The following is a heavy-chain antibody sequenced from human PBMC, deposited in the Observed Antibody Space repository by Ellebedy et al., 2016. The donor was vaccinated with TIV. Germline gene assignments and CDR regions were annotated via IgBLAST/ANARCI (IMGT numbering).Heavy chain of an antibody. CDR2: ISAYTGET. D-gene: IGHD3-10*01. J-gene: IGHJ4*02. CDR3: ARDMVQGMVARYLRFDY. CDR1: GFTFTSFG. Sequence: ASVKVSCKASGFTFTSFGICWVRQAPGQGLEWMGWISAYTGETDYAQNVQGRVTMTTEKSTSTAYMELRSLRFDDTAVYYCARDMVQGMVARYLRFDYWGQGTQVTVSS. V-gene: IGHV1-18*04.